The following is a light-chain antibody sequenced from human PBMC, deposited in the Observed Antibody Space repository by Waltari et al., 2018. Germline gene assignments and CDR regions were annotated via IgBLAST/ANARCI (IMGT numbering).Light chain of an antibody. V-gene: IGKV3-11*01. Sequence: EIVLTQSPATLSLSPGESVTLSCRASQSVSRHLAWYQQRPGQAPRLLNYDASNRAPGIPARFSGSGSGTDFTLTINSLEPEDFAVYYCQQRSTWPSLTFGGGTKVGIK. J-gene: IGKJ4*01. CDR3: QQRSTWPSLT. CDR2: DAS. CDR1: QSVSRH.